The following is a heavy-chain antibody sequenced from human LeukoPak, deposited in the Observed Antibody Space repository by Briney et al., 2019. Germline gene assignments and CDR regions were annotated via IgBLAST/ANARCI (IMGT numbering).Heavy chain of an antibody. Sequence: SETLSLTCTVSGGSISSSSYYWGWIRQPPGKGLEWIGSIYYSGSTYYNPSLKSRVTISVDTSKNQFSLKLSSVTAADTAVYYCARVAWPILTGYYGALPYYFDYWGQGTLVTVSS. CDR1: GGSISSSSYY. V-gene: IGHV4-39*07. CDR3: ARVAWPILTGYYGALPYYFDY. CDR2: IYYSGST. D-gene: IGHD3-9*01. J-gene: IGHJ4*02.